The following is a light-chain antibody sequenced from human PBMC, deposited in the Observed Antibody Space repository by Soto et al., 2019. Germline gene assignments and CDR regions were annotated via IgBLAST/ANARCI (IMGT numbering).Light chain of an antibody. J-gene: IGLJ1*01. V-gene: IGLV2-14*01. Sequence: QSALTQPASVSGSPGQSITISCTGTSSDVGGYNYVSWYQQHPGKAPKLIIYELSNRPSGVSNRFSGSKSGNTASLTISGPQAEDEADYYCNSYTSKSTGVFGTGTKVTVL. CDR1: SSDVGGYNY. CDR3: NSYTSKSTGV. CDR2: ELS.